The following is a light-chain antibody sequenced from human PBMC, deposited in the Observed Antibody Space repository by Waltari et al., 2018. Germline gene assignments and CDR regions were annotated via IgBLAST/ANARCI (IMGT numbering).Light chain of an antibody. CDR1: QSVSSN. V-gene: IGKV3-15*01. CDR3: QQYNNWPLFT. CDR2: GSS. Sequence: EIVMTQSPATLSVSPGERATLSCRASQSVSSNLAWYQQKPGQAPRLLIYGSSTRATGIPARCSGSGSGTEFTLTISSLQSEDLAVYYCQQYNNWPLFTFGPGTKVDIQ. J-gene: IGKJ3*01.